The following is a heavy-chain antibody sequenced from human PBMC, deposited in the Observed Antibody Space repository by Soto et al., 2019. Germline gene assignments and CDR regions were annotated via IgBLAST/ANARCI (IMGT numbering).Heavy chain of an antibody. CDR2: ISGSGSSA. J-gene: IGHJ6*02. Sequence: GGSLRLSCAASGFTFSNYAMNWVRQAPGKGLEWVSAISGSGSSAYSADSVKGRFTISRGNSKNTLYLQMKSLRAEDTAIYYCSRASAAAGHYYYGLDVWGQGTTVTVSS. V-gene: IGHV3-23*01. CDR3: SRASAAAGHYYYGLDV. CDR1: GFTFSNYA. D-gene: IGHD6-13*01.